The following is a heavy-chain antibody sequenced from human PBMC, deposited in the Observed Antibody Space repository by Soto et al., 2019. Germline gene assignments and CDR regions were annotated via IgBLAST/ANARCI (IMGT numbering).Heavy chain of an antibody. Sequence: PPETLSLTCTVSGGSISSGDYYWSWIRQPPGKGLEWIGYIYYSGSTYYNPSLKSRVTISVDTSKNQFSLKLSSVTAADTAVYYCSREEGDYPYYFDYWGQGTLVIVSS. V-gene: IGHV4-30-4*01. J-gene: IGHJ4*02. CDR1: GGSISSGDYY. CDR3: SREEGDYPYYFDY. D-gene: IGHD4-17*01. CDR2: IYYSGST.